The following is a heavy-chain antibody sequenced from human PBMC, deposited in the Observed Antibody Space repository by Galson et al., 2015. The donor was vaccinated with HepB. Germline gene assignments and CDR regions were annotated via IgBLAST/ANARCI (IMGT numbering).Heavy chain of an antibody. V-gene: IGHV1-2*02. Sequence: SVKVSCKASGYTFTGYYMHWVRQAPGQGLEWMGWINPKSGDTNHAQKFQGRVTMTRDTSISTAYMELSSLRSDDTATYYCARDLGVPGEYHYWGQGTLVTVSS. CDR2: INPKSGDT. CDR1: GYTFTGYY. J-gene: IGHJ4*02. CDR3: ARDLGVPGEYHY. D-gene: IGHD3-16*01.